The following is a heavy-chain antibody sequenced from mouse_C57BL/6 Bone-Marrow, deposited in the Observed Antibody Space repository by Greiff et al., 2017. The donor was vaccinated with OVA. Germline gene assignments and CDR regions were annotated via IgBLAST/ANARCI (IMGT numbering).Heavy chain of an antibody. D-gene: IGHD1-1*01. J-gene: IGHJ3*01. CDR3: AREGYGSSEMAY. V-gene: IGHV5-4*01. CDR2: ISDGGSYT. Sequence: EVNVVESGGGLVKPGGSLKLSCAASGFTFSSYAMSWVRQTPEKRLEWVATISDGGSYTYYPDNVKGRFTISRDNAKNNLYLQMSHLKSEDTAMYYWAREGYGSSEMAYWGQGTRVTVSA. CDR1: GFTFSSYA.